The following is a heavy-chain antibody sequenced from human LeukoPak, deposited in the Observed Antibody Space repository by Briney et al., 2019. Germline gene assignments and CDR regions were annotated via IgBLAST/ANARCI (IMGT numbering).Heavy chain of an antibody. Sequence: GASVTVSCKASGYTFTGYYMHWVRQAPGQGLEWMGWINPNSGGTNYAQKFQGRVTMTRDTSISTAYMELSRLRSDDTAVYYCARGDYVWGSYLPTYYFDYWGQGTLVTVSS. J-gene: IGHJ4*02. CDR3: ARGDYVWGSYLPTYYFDY. D-gene: IGHD3-16*02. V-gene: IGHV1-2*02. CDR2: INPNSGGT. CDR1: GYTFTGYY.